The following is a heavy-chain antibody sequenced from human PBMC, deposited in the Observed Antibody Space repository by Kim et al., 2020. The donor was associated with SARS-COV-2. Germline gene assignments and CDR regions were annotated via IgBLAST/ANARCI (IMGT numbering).Heavy chain of an antibody. J-gene: IGHJ4*02. V-gene: IGHV3-9*01. CDR2: SI. CDR3: ANGPLARENY. D-gene: IGHD1-26*01. Sequence: SIAYADAVKGRFTISRKNAKNSLYLQMNSLRAEDTAWYYCANGPLARENYWGQGTLVTVSS.